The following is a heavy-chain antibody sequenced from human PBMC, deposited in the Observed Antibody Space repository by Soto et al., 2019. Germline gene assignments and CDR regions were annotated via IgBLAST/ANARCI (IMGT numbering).Heavy chain of an antibody. Sequence: GGSLRLSCAASGFTFSNYAMSWVRQAPGKGLEWVSGISGSGGSTYYADSVKGRFTISRDNSKNTLYLQMNSLRAEDTAVYYCARNTGRYIGSLGYWGQGTLVTVSS. CDR1: GFTFSNYA. CDR3: ARNTGRYIGSLGY. D-gene: IGHD3-16*02. J-gene: IGHJ4*02. V-gene: IGHV3-23*01. CDR2: ISGSGGST.